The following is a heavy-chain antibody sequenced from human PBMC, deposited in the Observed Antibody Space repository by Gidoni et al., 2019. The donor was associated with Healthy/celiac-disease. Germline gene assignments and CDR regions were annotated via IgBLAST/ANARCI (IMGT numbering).Heavy chain of an antibody. J-gene: IGHJ4*02. CDR3: ARGPAGTVTRGPYYFDY. D-gene: IGHD4-17*01. V-gene: IGHV3-30-3*01. CDR1: GFTFSSYA. CDR2: ISYDGSNK. Sequence: QVQLVESGGGVVQPGRSLRLSCAASGFTFSSYAMHWVRQAPGKGLEWVAVISYDGSNKYYADSVKGRFTISRDNSKNTLDLQMNSLRAEDTAVYYCARGPAGTVTRGPYYFDYWGQGTLVTVSS.